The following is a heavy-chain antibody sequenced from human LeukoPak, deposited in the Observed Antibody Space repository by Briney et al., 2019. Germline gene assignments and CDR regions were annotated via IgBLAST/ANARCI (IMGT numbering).Heavy chain of an antibody. Sequence: PGRSLRLSCAASGFTFSSYAMHWVRQAPGKGLEWVAVIWYDGSNKYYADSVKGRFTISRDNSKNTLYLQMNSLRAEDTAVYYCARDRQYYRGGNPPFDYWGQGTLVTVSS. V-gene: IGHV3-33*08. CDR2: IWYDGSNK. J-gene: IGHJ4*02. CDR3: ARDRQYYRGGNPPFDY. D-gene: IGHD4-23*01. CDR1: GFTFSSYA.